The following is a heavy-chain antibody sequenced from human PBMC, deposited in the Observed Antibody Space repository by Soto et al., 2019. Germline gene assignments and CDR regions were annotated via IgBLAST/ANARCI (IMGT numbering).Heavy chain of an antibody. D-gene: IGHD3-10*01. CDR3: ARERGSGSYYNVGY. CDR2: ISSSSSYT. J-gene: IGHJ4*02. V-gene: IGHV3-11*05. CDR1: GFTFSDYY. Sequence: PGGSLRISCAASGFTFSDYYMSWIRQAPGKGLEWVSYISSSSSYTNYADSVKGRFTISRDNAKNSLHLQMNSLRAEDTAVYYCARERGSGSYYNVGYWGQGTLVTVSS.